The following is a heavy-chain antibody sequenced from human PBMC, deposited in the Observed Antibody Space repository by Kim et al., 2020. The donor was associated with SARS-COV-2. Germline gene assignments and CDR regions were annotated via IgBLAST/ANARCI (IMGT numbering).Heavy chain of an antibody. CDR1: GGTFSSYA. CDR3: ARVGDYGDYDFDY. D-gene: IGHD4-17*01. J-gene: IGHJ4*02. Sequence: SVKVSCKASGGTFSSYAISWVRQAPGQGLEWMGGIIPIFGTANYAQKFQGRVTITADESTSTAYMELSSLRSEDTAVYYCARVGDYGDYDFDYWGQGTLVTVSS. V-gene: IGHV1-69*13. CDR2: IIPIFGTA.